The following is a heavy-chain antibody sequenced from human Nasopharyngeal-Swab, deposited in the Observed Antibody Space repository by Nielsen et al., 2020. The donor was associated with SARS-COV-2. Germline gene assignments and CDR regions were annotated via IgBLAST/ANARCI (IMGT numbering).Heavy chain of an antibody. CDR1: GFTFSSYA. CDR2: ISGSGGST. D-gene: IGHD1-26*01. CDR3: ARVGATNRNYFDY. Sequence: GESLKISCAASGFTFSSYAMSWVRQAPGKGLEWVSAISGSGGSTYYADPVKGRFTISRDNSKNTLYLQMNSLRAEDTAVYYCARVGATNRNYFDYWGQGTLVTVSS. V-gene: IGHV3-23*01. J-gene: IGHJ4*02.